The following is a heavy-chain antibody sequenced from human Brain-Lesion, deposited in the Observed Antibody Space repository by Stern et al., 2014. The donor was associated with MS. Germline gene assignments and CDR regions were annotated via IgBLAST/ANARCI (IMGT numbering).Heavy chain of an antibody. V-gene: IGHV3-30*01. CDR2: FSYDGSDK. Sequence: QAHLVESGGGVVQPGRSLRLSCAASGFTFSYHAMHWVRQAPGQGPEGVALFSYDGSDKNDADSVKGRFTISRDNSRNTLYLQMNSLRVDDTAVYYCARGGAVTTSDYYLDYWGQGILVTVSS. J-gene: IGHJ4*02. CDR3: ARGGAVTTSDYYLDY. D-gene: IGHD4-17*01. CDR1: GFTFSYHA.